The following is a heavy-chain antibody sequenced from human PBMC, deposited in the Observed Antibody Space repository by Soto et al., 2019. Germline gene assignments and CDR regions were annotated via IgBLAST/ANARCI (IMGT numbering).Heavy chain of an antibody. CDR1: GFTFSSYG. Sequence: QVQLVESGGGVVQPGRSLRLSCAASGFTFSSYGMHWVRQAPGKGLEWVAVISYDGSNKYYADSVKGRFTISRDNSKNTLYLLMNSLRAEDTAVYYCAKAYHILTGYYIGYWGQGTLVTVSS. CDR2: ISYDGSNK. CDR3: AKAYHILTGYYIGY. J-gene: IGHJ4*02. D-gene: IGHD3-9*01. V-gene: IGHV3-30*18.